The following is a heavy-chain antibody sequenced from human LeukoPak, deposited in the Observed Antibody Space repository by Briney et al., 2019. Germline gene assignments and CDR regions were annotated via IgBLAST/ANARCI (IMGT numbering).Heavy chain of an antibody. Sequence: GGSLRLSCAASGFTFDNYPMHWVRQAPGKGLEWVSLISWDGGSSYYADSVRGRFTISRDNSKNSLYLQMNSLRPEDTALYYCAKDSGDIYGRTDYFDSWGQGTLVTVSS. CDR3: AKDSGDIYGRTDYFDS. CDR1: GFTFDNYP. V-gene: IGHV3-43D*03. J-gene: IGHJ4*02. CDR2: ISWDGGSS. D-gene: IGHD2-15*01.